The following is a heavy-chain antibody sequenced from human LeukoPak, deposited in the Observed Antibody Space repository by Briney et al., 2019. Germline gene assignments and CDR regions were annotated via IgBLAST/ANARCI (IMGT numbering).Heavy chain of an antibody. CDR1: GFTFSSYA. CDR3: LIPAMNY. Sequence: GGSLRLSCAASGFTFSSYAMHWVRQAPGKGLEWVAVISYDGSNKYYADSVKGRVTISRDNSKNTLYLQMNSLRVEDTATYYPLIPAMNYWGQGTLVIVSS. J-gene: IGHJ4*02. CDR2: ISYDGSNK. V-gene: IGHV3-30-3*01. D-gene: IGHD2-2*01.